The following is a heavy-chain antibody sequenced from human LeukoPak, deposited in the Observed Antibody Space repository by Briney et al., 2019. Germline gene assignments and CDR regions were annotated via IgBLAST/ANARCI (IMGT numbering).Heavy chain of an antibody. CDR3: ARDGYNSAPFDY. CDR2: ISHYENA. Sequence: SETLSLTYTVSGDSISSGGYFWSWIRQPPGKGLEWIGYISHYENAYYNPSLSSRVTMSVDKSKNQVSLKITSVTAADTAIYYCARDGYNSAPFDYWGPGTLVTVSS. D-gene: IGHD5-24*01. CDR1: GDSISSGGYF. J-gene: IGHJ4*02. V-gene: IGHV4-30-2*01.